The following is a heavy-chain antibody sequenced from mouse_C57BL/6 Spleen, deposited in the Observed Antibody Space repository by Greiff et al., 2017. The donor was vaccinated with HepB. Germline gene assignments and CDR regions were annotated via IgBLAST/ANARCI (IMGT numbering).Heavy chain of an antibody. Sequence: EVKFVESGGGLVQPGGSLSLSCAASGFTFTDYYMSWVRQPPGKALEWLGFIRNKANGYTTEYSASVKGRFTISRDNSQSILYLQMNALRAEDSATYYCARSLSYYGSSPPYAMDYWGQGTSVTVSS. CDR3: ARSLSYYGSSPPYAMDY. D-gene: IGHD1-1*01. V-gene: IGHV7-3*01. J-gene: IGHJ4*01. CDR1: GFTFTDYY. CDR2: IRNKANGYTT.